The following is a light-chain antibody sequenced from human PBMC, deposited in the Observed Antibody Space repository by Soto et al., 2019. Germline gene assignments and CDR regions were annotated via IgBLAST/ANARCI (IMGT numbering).Light chain of an antibody. CDR1: QSVLYSSNNKNY. J-gene: IGKJ1*01. V-gene: IGKV4-1*01. CDR3: QQYYSTPPWT. CDR2: WAS. Sequence: DIVMTQSPDSLAVSLGERATIHCKSSQSVLYSSNNKNYLAWYQQKPGQPPKLLIDWASTRESGVPDRFSGSGSGTDFTLTISSLQAEDVAVYYCQQYYSTPPWTFGQGTKVEIK.